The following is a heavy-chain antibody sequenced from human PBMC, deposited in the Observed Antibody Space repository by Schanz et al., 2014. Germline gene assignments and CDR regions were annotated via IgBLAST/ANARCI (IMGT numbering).Heavy chain of an antibody. Sequence: VQLLESGGGLVQPGGSLRLSCAASGFTFSSYAMHWVRQAPGKGLEWVAVISYDGRNKYYADSVKGRFTISRDNSKNTLYLQMNSLSADDTAVFYCAKGMGYCSGGTCYDYYYYGLDVWGQGTTXTVSS. CDR2: ISYDGRNK. D-gene: IGHD2-15*01. CDR3: AKGMGYCSGGTCYDYYYYGLDV. J-gene: IGHJ6*02. CDR1: GFTFSSYA. V-gene: IGHV3-30-3*01.